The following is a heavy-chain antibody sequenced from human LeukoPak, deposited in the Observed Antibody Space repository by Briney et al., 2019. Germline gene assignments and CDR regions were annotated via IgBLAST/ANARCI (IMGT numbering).Heavy chain of an antibody. CDR3: AKWPYCSSTSCYTNWFDP. CDR1: GFTFSSYA. V-gene: IGHV3-23*01. Sequence: PGGSLRLSRAASGFTFSSYAMSWVRQAPGKGLEWVSAISGSGGSTYYADSVKGRFTISRDNSKNTLYLQMNSLRAEDTAVYYCAKWPYCSSTSCYTNWFDPWGQGTLVTVSS. CDR2: ISGSGGST. J-gene: IGHJ5*02. D-gene: IGHD2-2*01.